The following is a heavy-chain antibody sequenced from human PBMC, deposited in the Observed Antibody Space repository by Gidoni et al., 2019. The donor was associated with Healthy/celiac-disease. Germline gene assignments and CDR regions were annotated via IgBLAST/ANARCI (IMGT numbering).Heavy chain of an antibody. D-gene: IGHD1-7*01. V-gene: IGHV4-31*03. CDR3: ARGTGTPIYYFDY. J-gene: IGHJ4*02. Sequence: QVQLQESGPGLVKPSQTLSLTRTVSGGSISSGGYYWSWIRQHPGMGLEWIGYLFYSGSTYYNPSLKSRVTISVDTSKNQFSLKLSSVTAADTAVYYCARGTGTPIYYFDYWGQGTLVTVSS. CDR2: LFYSGST. CDR1: GGSISSGGYY.